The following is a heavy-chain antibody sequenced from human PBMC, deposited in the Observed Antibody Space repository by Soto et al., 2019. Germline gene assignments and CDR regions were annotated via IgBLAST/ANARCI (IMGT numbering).Heavy chain of an antibody. J-gene: IGHJ6*02. CDR1: GADINSGGFT. D-gene: IGHD3-16*02. CDR3: ATIGVSGYLAV. V-gene: IGHV4-31*03. Sequence: SETLSLTCSVSGADINSGGFTWTWIRQHAGKGLEWLGCISHSGSTDYNPSLKSRLSISGDTSKNHFSLTLTSVAAADAAVYYCATIGVSGYLAVWGQGTTVTVSS. CDR2: ISHSGST.